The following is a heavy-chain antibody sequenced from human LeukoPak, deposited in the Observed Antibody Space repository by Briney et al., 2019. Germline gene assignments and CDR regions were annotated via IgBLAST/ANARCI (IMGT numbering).Heavy chain of an antibody. Sequence: SXXLSCAXSXXXXSGXYMLGVXEXRGKGXXGLSHINVVWTQTTYAYTVKCRFTISRDNAKNTMYLQMNGLRDEDTAIYYCARDPRNKGLDPWGQGTLVTVSS. J-gene: IGHJ5*02. CDR2: INVVWTQT. CDR3: ARDPRNKGLDP. D-gene: IGHD1/OR15-1a*01. CDR1: XXXXSGXY. V-gene: IGHV3-74*01.